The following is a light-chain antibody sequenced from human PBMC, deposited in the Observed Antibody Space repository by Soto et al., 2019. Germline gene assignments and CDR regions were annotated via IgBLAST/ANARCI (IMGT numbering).Light chain of an antibody. V-gene: IGKV1-39*01. CDR2: AES. CDR1: ESISRS. J-gene: IGKJ2*01. Sequence: DIQMTQSPSSLPASVGDRVTITCRASESISRSLNWYQHKPGTAPKLLIYAESSLQTGVPSRFSGSRYGTDFTITISSLQHEDFATYYCQQSFATPYTFGQGTRLEIK. CDR3: QQSFATPYT.